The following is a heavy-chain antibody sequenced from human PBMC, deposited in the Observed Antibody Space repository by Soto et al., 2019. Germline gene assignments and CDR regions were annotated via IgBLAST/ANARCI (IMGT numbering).Heavy chain of an antibody. CDR2: IYYSGST. Sequence: SETLSLTCTVPGGSISSYYWSWIRQPPGKGLEWIGYIYYSGSTNYNPSLKSRVTISVDTSKNQFSLKLSSVTAADTAVYYCARSGGVVVATRYLNWFDPWGQGTLVTVSS. D-gene: IGHD2-15*01. V-gene: IGHV4-59*01. CDR3: ARSGGVVVATRYLNWFDP. CDR1: GGSISSYY. J-gene: IGHJ5*02.